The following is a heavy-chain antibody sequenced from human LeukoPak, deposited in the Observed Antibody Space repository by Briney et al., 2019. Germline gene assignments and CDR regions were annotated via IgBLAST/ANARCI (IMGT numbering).Heavy chain of an antibody. J-gene: IGHJ4*02. CDR3: AGGQQHYFDY. CDR1: GFTFGNYA. Sequence: GGSLRLSCAASGFTFGNYAMNWVRQAPGKGLEWVSSISSSSSYIYYADSVKGRFTISRDNAKNSLYLQMNSLRAEDTAVYYCAGGQQHYFDYWGQGTLVTVSS. D-gene: IGHD6-13*01. CDR2: ISSSSSYI. V-gene: IGHV3-21*01.